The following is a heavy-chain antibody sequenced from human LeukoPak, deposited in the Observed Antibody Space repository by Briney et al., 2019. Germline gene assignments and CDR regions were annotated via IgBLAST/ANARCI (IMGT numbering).Heavy chain of an antibody. CDR2: INPISGGT. CDR3: ARGLGVDTWFDP. J-gene: IGHJ5*02. CDR1: GYTFSGYY. V-gene: IGHV1-2*02. D-gene: IGHD6-19*01. Sequence: ASVKVSCKASGYTFSGYYIHWVRQAPGQGLEWMGWINPISGGTKYSQKFQGRVTMTRDTSISTAYMELNRLRSDDTAVYYCARGLGVDTWFDPWGQGTLVTVSS.